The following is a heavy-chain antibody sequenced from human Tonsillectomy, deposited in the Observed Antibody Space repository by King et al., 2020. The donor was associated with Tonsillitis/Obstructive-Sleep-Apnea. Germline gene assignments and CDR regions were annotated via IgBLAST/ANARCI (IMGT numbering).Heavy chain of an antibody. CDR3: ARVRTSSPVYNLDY. D-gene: IGHD1-14*01. J-gene: IGHJ4*02. CDR2: TRNKAHSYTT. Sequence: VQLGESGGGLVQPGGSLRLSCAASGFTFSDHYMDWVRQAPGKGLEWVGRTRNKAHSYTTEYAASVKGRFTISRDDSENSLYLQMNSLKTEDTAVYYCARVRTSSPVYNLDYWGQGTLVTVSS. CDR1: GFTFSDHY. V-gene: IGHV3-72*01.